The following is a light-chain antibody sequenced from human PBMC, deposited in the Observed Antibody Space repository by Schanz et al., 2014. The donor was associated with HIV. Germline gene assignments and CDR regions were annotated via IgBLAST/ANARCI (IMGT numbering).Light chain of an antibody. CDR3: QQYGSSPT. V-gene: IGKV3-15*01. J-gene: IGKJ1*01. CDR1: QSVSTK. CDR2: GAS. Sequence: EIVMTQTPATLSVSPGERATLSCRASQSVSTKLAWYQQKPGQAPRLLIYGASTRATGIPARFSGSGSGTEFALTSGSLQYEDCAVYYCQQYGSSPTFGQGTRGQSK.